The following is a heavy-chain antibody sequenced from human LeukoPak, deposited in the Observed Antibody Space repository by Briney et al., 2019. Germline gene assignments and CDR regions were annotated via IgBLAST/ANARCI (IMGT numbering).Heavy chain of an antibody. CDR2: FDPEDGET. D-gene: IGHD3-9*01. CDR1: GYTLTELS. V-gene: IGHV1-24*01. J-gene: IGHJ1*01. Sequence: ASVTVSCKVSGYTLTELSMHWVRQAPGKGLEWMGGFDPEDGETIYAQKFQGRVTMTEDTSTDTAYMELSSLRSEDTAVYYCATGKGRKSSITISPDFQHWGQGTLVTVSS. CDR3: ATGKGRKSSITISPDFQH.